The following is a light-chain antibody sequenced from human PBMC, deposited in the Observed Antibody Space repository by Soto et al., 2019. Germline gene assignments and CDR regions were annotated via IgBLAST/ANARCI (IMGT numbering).Light chain of an antibody. V-gene: IGLV2-14*03. CDR3: SSHTSSNTRI. CDR2: EVS. J-gene: IGLJ1*01. Sequence: QSALTQPASVSGSPGQSIAISCTGTSSDIGAYDYVSWYQQHPDKAPKLMIYEVSNRPSGVSNRFSGSKSVNTATLTISGLQAEYEADYYCSSHTSSNTRIFGTGTKLTVL. CDR1: SSDIGAYDY.